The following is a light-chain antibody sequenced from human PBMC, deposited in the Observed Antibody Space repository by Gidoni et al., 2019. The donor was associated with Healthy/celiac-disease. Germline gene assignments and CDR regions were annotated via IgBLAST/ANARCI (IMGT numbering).Light chain of an antibody. CDR2: DAS. Sequence: DIQMTQSPSSLSASVGDRVTITCQASQDISNYLNWYQQKPGKAPKLLIYDASNLETGVPTRFNGSGSGTDFSFPISRLQPEDIATYYCQQYDNLYTFGQGTKLEIK. J-gene: IGKJ2*01. CDR3: QQYDNLYT. CDR1: QDISNY. V-gene: IGKV1-33*01.